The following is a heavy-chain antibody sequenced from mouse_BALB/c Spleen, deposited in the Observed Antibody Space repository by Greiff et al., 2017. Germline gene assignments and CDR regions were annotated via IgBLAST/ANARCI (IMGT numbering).Heavy chain of an antibody. CDR3: ARAGYYAMDY. J-gene: IGHJ4*01. V-gene: IGHV5-4*02. Sequence: DVKLVESGGGLVKPGGSLKLSCAASGFTFSDYYMYWVRQTPEKRLEWVATISDGGSYTYYPDSVKGRFTISRDNAKNNLYLQMSSLKSEDTAMYYCARAGYYAMDYWGQGTSVTVSS. CDR1: GFTFSDYY. CDR2: ISDGGSYT.